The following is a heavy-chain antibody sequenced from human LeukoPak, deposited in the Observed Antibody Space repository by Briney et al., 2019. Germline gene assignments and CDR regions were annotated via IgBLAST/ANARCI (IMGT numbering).Heavy chain of an antibody. V-gene: IGHV3-23*01. D-gene: IGHD3-10*01. CDR3: ARGRNYGSGNYVFDY. CDR2: INGRGDTT. CDR1: GFTFSSYA. Sequence: GGSLRLSCAASGFTFSSYAISWVRQAPGKGLEWVSRINGRGDTTNHADFAKGRFTISRDNSKNTVDLQMDSLRADDTALYYCARGRNYGSGNYVFDYWGQGTLVTVSS. J-gene: IGHJ4*02.